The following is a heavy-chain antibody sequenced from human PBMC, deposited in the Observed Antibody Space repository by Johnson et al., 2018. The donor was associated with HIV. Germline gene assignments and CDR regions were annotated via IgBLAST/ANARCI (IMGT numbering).Heavy chain of an antibody. V-gene: IGHV3-30-3*01. CDR2: ISYDGSNK. CDR1: GFTFSSFW. Sequence: VQLVESGGGVVQPGRSLRLSCAASGFTFSSFWMHWVRQAPGKGLVWVAVISYDGSNKYYADSVKGRFTISRDNSKNTLYLQMNSLRAEDTAVYYCASGQNAFDIWGQGTMVTVSS. CDR3: ASGQNAFDI. J-gene: IGHJ3*02.